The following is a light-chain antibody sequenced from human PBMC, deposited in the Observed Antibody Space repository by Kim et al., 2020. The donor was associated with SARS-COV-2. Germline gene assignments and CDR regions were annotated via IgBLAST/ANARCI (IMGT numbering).Light chain of an antibody. CDR3: NSRDSSGDHWV. V-gene: IGLV3-19*01. CDR2: GEN. CDR1: SLRSHY. J-gene: IGLJ3*02. Sequence: SSELTQDPAVSVPLGQTVRITCQGDSLRSHYVSWYQQKPGQAPVVVIYGENNRPSGIPDRFSGSSSGSTASLTITGAQAEDEADYYCNSRDSSGDHWVFGGGTKLTVL.